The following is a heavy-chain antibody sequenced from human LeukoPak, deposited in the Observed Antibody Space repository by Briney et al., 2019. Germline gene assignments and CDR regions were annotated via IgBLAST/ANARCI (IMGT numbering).Heavy chain of an antibody. Sequence: PGGSLRLSCAASGFTFSSYWMSWVRQAPGKGLEWVANIKQDGSEKYYVDSVKGRFTISRDNAKNSLYLQMNSLRAEDTAVYYCARDRGIAAAGRGRVWWFDPWGQGTLVTVSS. J-gene: IGHJ5*02. V-gene: IGHV3-7*05. D-gene: IGHD6-13*01. CDR2: IKQDGSEK. CDR1: GFTFSSYW. CDR3: ARDRGIAAAGRGRVWWFDP.